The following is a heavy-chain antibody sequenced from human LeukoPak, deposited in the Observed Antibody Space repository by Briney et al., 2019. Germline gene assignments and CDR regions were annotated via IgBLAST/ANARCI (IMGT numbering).Heavy chain of an antibody. V-gene: IGHV1-2*04. CDR1: GYTFTGYY. J-gene: IGHJ6*02. CDR2: INPNSGGT. D-gene: IGHD3-10*01. CDR3: ARDMYYYGSGSYRPVGYYYYGMDV. Sequence: ASVKVSCKASGYTFTGYYMHWVRQAPGQGLGWMGWINPNSGGTNYAQKFQGWVTMTRDTSSSTAYMELSRLRSDDTAVYYCARDMYYYGSGSYRPVGYYYYGMDVWGQGTTVTVPS.